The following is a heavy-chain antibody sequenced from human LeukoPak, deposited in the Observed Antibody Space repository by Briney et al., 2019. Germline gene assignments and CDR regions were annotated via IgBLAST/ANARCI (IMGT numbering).Heavy chain of an antibody. J-gene: IGHJ4*02. D-gene: IGHD3-22*01. V-gene: IGHV3-23*01. Sequence: PGGSLRLSCAASGFTFSSYAMSWVRQAPRKGLEWVSAISSRGTSTYYADSVSGHFTISRDDSKNTLYLQMNSLRAEDTAVYYCAKERDYYDSSGYFDFWGQGTLVTVSS. CDR1: GFTFSSYA. CDR3: AKERDYYDSSGYFDF. CDR2: ISSRGTST.